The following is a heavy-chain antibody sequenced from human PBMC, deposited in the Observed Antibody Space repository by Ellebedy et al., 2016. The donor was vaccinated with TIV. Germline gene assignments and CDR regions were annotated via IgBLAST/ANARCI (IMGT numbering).Heavy chain of an antibody. Sequence: GGSLRLSXVASGFSFSTYSMDWVRQAPGKRLEWVSSITSNSHYIYYTDSVKGRFTIFRDNAKNSVYLQMNSLRADDTAVYYCAREGAARPVDYWGQGTLVTVSS. J-gene: IGHJ4*02. CDR3: AREGAARPVDY. CDR1: GFSFSTYS. D-gene: IGHD6-6*01. V-gene: IGHV3-21*06. CDR2: ITSNSHYI.